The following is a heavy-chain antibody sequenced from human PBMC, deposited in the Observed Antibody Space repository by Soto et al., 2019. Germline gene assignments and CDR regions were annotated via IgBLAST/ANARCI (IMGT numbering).Heavy chain of an antibody. J-gene: IGHJ6*02. CDR1: GGSVSSGSYY. V-gene: IGHV4-61*01. Sequence: PSETLSLTCTVSGGSVSSGSYYWSWIRQPPGKGLEWIGYIYYSGSTNYNPSLKSRVTISVDTSKNQFSLKLSSVTAADTAVYYCARYVAAGTGFGNYYGMDVWGQGTTVTAP. CDR3: ARYVAAGTGFGNYYGMDV. D-gene: IGHD6-13*01. CDR2: IYYSGST.